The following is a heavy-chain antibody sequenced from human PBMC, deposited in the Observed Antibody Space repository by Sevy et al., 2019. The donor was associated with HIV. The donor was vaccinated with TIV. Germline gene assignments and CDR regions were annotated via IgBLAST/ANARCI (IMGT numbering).Heavy chain of an antibody. V-gene: IGHV1-2*06. CDR1: GYIFSDYN. CDR2: INPKGGDT. Sequence: ASVKVSCKSTGYIFSDYNMHWVRQAPGQRLEWMALINPKGGDTISAQRFRGRVSMTRDTSMSTVYMELSGLTSDDTAVYYCVRVSITAPKTLLSFDIWGQGTMVTVSS. J-gene: IGHJ3*02. CDR3: VRVSITAPKTLLSFDI. D-gene: IGHD6-13*01.